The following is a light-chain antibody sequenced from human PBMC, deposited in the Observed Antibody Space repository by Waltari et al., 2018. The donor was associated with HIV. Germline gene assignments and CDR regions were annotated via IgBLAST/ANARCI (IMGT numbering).Light chain of an antibody. CDR1: QSISSN. CDR2: DAS. J-gene: IGKJ1*01. Sequence: EIVMTLSPATLSVSPGERATLSCRASQSISSNLAWYQQRLGQAPRLLIYDASIRVTGIPARFSGSGSGTEFTLNISSLQSEDFAVYYCQQYNNWLPWTFGQGTKVEIE. CDR3: QQYNNWLPWT. V-gene: IGKV3-15*01.